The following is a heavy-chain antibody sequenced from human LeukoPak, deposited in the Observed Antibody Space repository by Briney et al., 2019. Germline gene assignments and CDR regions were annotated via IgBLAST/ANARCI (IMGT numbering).Heavy chain of an antibody. D-gene: IGHD2-15*01. CDR3: ASIGYCSGGSCYSNWFDP. CDR1: GGSISSGDYY. V-gene: IGHV4-30-4*08. Sequence: SQTLSLTCTVSGGSISSGDYYWSWIRQPPGKGLEWIGYIYYSGSTYYNPSLKSRVTISVDTSKNQFSLKLSSVTAAETAVYYCASIGYCSGGSCYSNWFDPWGQGTLVTVSS. J-gene: IGHJ5*02. CDR2: IYYSGST.